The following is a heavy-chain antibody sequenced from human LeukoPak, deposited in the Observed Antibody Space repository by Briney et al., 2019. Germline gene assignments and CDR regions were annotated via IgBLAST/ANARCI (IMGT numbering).Heavy chain of an antibody. CDR2: IYTSGST. Sequence: PSETLSLTCTVSGGSISSGSYYWSWIRQPAGKGLEWIGRIYTSGSTNYNPSLKSRVTISVDTSKNQFSLKLSSVTAADTAVYYCARGLRATKPEFDYWGQGTLDTVSS. V-gene: IGHV4-61*02. D-gene: IGHD5-12*01. CDR3: ARGLRATKPEFDY. CDR1: GGSISSGSYY. J-gene: IGHJ4*02.